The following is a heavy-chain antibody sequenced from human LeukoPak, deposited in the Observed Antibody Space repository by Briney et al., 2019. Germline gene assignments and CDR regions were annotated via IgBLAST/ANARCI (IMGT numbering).Heavy chain of an antibody. J-gene: IGHJ3*02. CDR3: ASSVFSFSGSQWDPFDI. CDR2: ISYDGSNK. CDR1: GFTFSNYG. Sequence: GGSLRLSCAASGFTFSNYGMHWVRQAPGKGLEWVAVISYDGSNKYYADSVKGRFTISRDNSKNTLYLQMNSLRAEDTAVYYCASSVFSFSGSQWDPFDIWGQGTMVTVSS. D-gene: IGHD6-19*01. V-gene: IGHV3-30*03.